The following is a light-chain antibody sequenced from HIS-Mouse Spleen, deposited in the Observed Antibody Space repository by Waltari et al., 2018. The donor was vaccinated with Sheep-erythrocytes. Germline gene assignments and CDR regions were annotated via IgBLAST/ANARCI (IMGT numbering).Light chain of an antibody. V-gene: IGLV2-11*01. CDR1: SRDVGGYNY. CDR2: DVS. CDR3: CSYAGSYNHV. J-gene: IGLJ1*01. Sequence: QSALTQPRSVSGSPGQAVTIPCTGTSRDVGGYNYVSWYQQHPGKAPKLMIYDVSKRPSGVPDRFSGSKSGNKASLTISGLQAEDEADYYCCSYAGSYNHVFATGTKVTVL.